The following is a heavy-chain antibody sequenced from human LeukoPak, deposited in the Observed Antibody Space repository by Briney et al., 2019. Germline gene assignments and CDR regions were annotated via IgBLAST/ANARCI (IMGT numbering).Heavy chain of an antibody. Sequence: PSETLSLTCTVSGGSISTSSYYWGWIRQPPGKGLEWIGSISESGRTYYNPSLKSRVIISVDTSKKHFSLKLSFVTAADTAVYYCARHCTGDICAAYYFYYYMDVWGKGATVTVSS. V-gene: IGHV4-39*02. CDR2: ISESGRT. D-gene: IGHD2-8*02. CDR3: ARHCTGDICAAYYFYYYMDV. J-gene: IGHJ6*03. CDR1: GGSISTSSYY.